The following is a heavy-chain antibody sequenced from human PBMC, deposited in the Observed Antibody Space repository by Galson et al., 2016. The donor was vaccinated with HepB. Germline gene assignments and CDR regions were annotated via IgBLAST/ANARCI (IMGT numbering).Heavy chain of an antibody. Sequence: SLRLSCAASGFSFSDYYMSWIRQAPGKGLEWVSYISSSGSTIYYADSLKGRFTMSRDNANKSMFLQMNNLRGEDTAVYYCAREGYCSGGSCYPGYYGMDVWGQGTTVTVSS. CDR1: GFSFSDYY. J-gene: IGHJ6*02. CDR3: AREGYCSGGSCYPGYYGMDV. V-gene: IGHV3-11*01. CDR2: ISSSGSTI. D-gene: IGHD2-15*01.